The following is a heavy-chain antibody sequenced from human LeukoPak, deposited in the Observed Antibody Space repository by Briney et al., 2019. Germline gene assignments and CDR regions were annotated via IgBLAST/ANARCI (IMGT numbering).Heavy chain of an antibody. D-gene: IGHD6-13*01. J-gene: IGHJ5*02. CDR2: IYYSGST. CDR1: GGSISSGDYH. V-gene: IGHV4-30-4*01. Sequence: SETLSLTCTVSGGSISSGDYHWSWIRQPPGKGLEWIGYIYYSGSTYYNPSLKSRVIISVDTSKNQFSLKLSSVTAADTAVYYCARQGQQLVLWVNWFDPWGQGTLVTVSS. CDR3: ARQGQQLVLWVNWFDP.